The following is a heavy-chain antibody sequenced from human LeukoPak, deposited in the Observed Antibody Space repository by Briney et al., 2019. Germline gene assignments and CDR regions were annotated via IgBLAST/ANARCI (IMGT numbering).Heavy chain of an antibody. CDR1: GGSFSGYY. Sequence: SETLSLTCAVYGGSFSGYYWSWIRQPPGKGLEWIGEINHSGSTNYNPSLKSRVTISVDTSKNQFSLKLSSVTAADTAVYYCARVRRRDGYKLDYWGQGTLVTVSS. CDR2: INHSGST. CDR3: ARVRRRDGYKLDY. D-gene: IGHD5-24*01. J-gene: IGHJ4*02. V-gene: IGHV4-34*01.